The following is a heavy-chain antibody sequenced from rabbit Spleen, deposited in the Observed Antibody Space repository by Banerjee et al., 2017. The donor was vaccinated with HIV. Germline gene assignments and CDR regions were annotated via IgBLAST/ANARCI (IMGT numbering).Heavy chain of an antibody. Sequence: QEQLVESGGGLGQPEGSLTLTCKASGFSFSDRDVKGWVRQAPGKGLEWIACINASTGKPVYATWASGRFTISRTSSTTVTLRMTSLTAADRATYFCARDLVGVIGWNFYLWGPGTLVTVS. CDR2: INASTGKP. V-gene: IGHV1S45*01. D-gene: IGHD1-1*01. J-gene: IGHJ4*01. CDR3: ARDLVGVIGWNFYL. CDR1: GFSFSDRDV.